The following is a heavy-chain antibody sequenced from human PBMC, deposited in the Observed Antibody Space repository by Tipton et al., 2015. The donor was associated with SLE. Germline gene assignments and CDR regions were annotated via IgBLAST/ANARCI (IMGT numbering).Heavy chain of an antibody. CDR1: GDSISSSSYF. V-gene: IGHV4-39*07. Sequence: TLSLTCTVSGDSISSSSYFWGWIRQPPGKGLEWLASVHSGGSTYLNPSLRRRLTISVDAPRNQLSLNLSSVTAADTAVYYCATQGGYYFPIFSARQNWGQGTLVTFSS. CDR3: ATQGGYYFPIFSARQN. CDR2: VHSGGST. D-gene: IGHD3-10*01. J-gene: IGHJ4*02.